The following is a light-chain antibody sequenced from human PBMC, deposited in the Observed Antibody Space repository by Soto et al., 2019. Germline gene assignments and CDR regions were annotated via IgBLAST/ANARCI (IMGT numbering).Light chain of an antibody. CDR2: GAS. CDR1: QSVSSSY. J-gene: IGKJ2*01. Sequence: EIVLTQSPGALSLSQGERATLSCRASQSVSSSYLAWYQQKPGRAPRLLIYGASSRATGIPDRFSGGGSGKDFTLIISRLQPEDFAVYYCQQYDSSPGTFGQGTKVDIK. V-gene: IGKV3-20*01. CDR3: QQYDSSPGT.